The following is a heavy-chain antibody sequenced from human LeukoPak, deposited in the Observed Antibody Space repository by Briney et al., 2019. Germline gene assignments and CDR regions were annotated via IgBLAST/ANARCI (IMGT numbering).Heavy chain of an antibody. V-gene: IGHV4-59*01. CDR1: GGSINNYY. D-gene: IGHD5-24*01. CDR3: ARVRDGYNFDFDI. CDR2: IYYSGST. Sequence: PSETLSLTCTVSGGSINNYYWNWIRQPPGRGLEWIGYIYYSGSTNYNPSLKSRVTISVDTSKNQFSLKLSAVTAADTAVYYCARVRDGYNFDFDIWGQGTMVTVSS. J-gene: IGHJ3*02.